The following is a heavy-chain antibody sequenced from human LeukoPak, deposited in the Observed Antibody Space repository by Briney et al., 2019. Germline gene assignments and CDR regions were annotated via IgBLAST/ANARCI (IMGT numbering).Heavy chain of an antibody. D-gene: IGHD2-2*01. Sequence: NPSQTLSLTCTVSVGSISSGCFYWSWIRQHPGKGLEWIGYIYSSGNTYYNPSLKSRVTISIDTSKNQFSLELDSVTAADTAVYYCARLVEYQLPFDYWGQGTLVTVSS. V-gene: IGHV4-31*03. CDR1: VGSISSGCFY. CDR3: ARLVEYQLPFDY. J-gene: IGHJ4*02. CDR2: IYSSGNT.